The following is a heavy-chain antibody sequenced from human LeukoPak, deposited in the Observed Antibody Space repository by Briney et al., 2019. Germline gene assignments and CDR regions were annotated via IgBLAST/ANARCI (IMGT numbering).Heavy chain of an antibody. V-gene: IGHV1-2*04. CDR1: GYTFTGYY. Sequence: ASVKVSCKAFGYTFTGYYMHWVRQAPGQGLEWMGWINPNSGGTNYAQKFQGWVTMTRDTSISTAYMELSRLRSDDTAVFYCARGGTVTPYYYYGMDVWGQGTTVTVSS. CDR2: INPNSGGT. J-gene: IGHJ6*02. CDR3: ARGGTVTPYYYYGMDV. D-gene: IGHD4-17*01.